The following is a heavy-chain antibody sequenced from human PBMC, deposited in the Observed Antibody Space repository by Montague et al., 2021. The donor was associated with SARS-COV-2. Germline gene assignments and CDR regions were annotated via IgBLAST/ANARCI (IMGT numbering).Heavy chain of an antibody. CDR3: AKEAVYSSSWEYFDY. CDR1: GFSFSNYA. V-gene: IGHV3-23*01. J-gene: IGHJ4*02. Sequence: SLRLSCAASGFSFSNYAMSWVRQAPGKGLEWVSPISGSGDITHYADSVKGRFTISRDNSKNTLYLQMNSLRAEDTAVYYCAKEAVYSSSWEYFDYWGQGTVVTVSS. CDR2: ISGSGDIT. D-gene: IGHD6-13*01.